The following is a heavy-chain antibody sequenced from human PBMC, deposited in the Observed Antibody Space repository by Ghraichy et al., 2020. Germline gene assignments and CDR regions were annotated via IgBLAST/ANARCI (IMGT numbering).Heavy chain of an antibody. Sequence: SETLSLTCAVYGGSFSGYYWSWIRQPPGKGLEWIGEINHSGSTNYNPSLKSRVTISVDTSKNQFSLKLSSVTAADTAVYYCARASGVYATGAWGQGTLVTVSS. CDR1: GGSFSGYY. D-gene: IGHD2-8*01. J-gene: IGHJ4*02. V-gene: IGHV4-34*01. CDR3: ARASGVYATGA. CDR2: INHSGST.